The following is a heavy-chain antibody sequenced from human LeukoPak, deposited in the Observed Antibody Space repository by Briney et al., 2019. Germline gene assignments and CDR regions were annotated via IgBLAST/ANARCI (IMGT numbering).Heavy chain of an antibody. D-gene: IGHD6-13*01. J-gene: IGHJ4*02. CDR2: INHSGST. V-gene: IGHV4-34*01. CDR3: ARARAAANY. CDR1: GGSFSGYY. Sequence: SETLSLTCAVYGGSFSGYYWSWIRQPPGKGLEWIGEINHSGSTNYNPSLKSRVTISVDTSKNQFSLRLSSVTAADTAVYYCARARAAANYWGQGTLVTVSS.